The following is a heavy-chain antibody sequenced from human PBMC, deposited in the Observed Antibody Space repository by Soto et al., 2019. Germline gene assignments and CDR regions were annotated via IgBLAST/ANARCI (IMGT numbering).Heavy chain of an antibody. CDR3: ARHLQMNAVVVAATTWFDP. CDR2: IYYSGST. J-gene: IGHJ5*02. D-gene: IGHD2-15*01. CDR1: GGSISSSSYY. V-gene: IGHV4-39*01. Sequence: PSETLSLTCTVSGGSISSSSYYWGWIRQPPGKGLEWIGSIYYSGSTYYNPSLKSRVTISVDTSKNQFSLKLSSVTAADTAVYYCARHLQMNAVVVAATTWFDPWGQGTLVTVSS.